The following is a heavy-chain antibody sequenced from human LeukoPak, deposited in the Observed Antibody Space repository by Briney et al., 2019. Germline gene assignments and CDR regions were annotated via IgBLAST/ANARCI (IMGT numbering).Heavy chain of an antibody. CDR2: IYYSGST. Sequence: PSETLSLTCTVSGGSISSYYWSWIRQPPGKGLEWIGYIYYSGSTNYNPSLKSRVTISVDTSKNQFSLKLRSVTAADTAVYYCARGGGSCSGGSCHVDSWGQGTLVTVSS. CDR3: ARGGGSCSGGSCHVDS. D-gene: IGHD2-15*01. V-gene: IGHV4-59*12. CDR1: GGSISSYY. J-gene: IGHJ4*02.